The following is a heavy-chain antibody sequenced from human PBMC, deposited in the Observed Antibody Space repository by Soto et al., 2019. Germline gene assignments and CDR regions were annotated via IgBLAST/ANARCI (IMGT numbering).Heavy chain of an antibody. J-gene: IGHJ5*02. CDR3: ARANCTNGVCYNNWFDP. CDR2: FDPEDGET. CDR1: GYTLTELS. Sequence: ASVKVSCKDSGYTLTELSMHWVRQAPGKGLEWMGGFDPEDGETIYAQKFQGRVTMTEDTSTDTAYMELSSLRSEDTAVYYCARANCTNGVCYNNWFDPWGQGTLVTVSS. V-gene: IGHV1-24*01. D-gene: IGHD2-8*01.